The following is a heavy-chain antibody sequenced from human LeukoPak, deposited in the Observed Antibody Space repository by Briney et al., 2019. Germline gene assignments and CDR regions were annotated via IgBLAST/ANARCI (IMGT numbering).Heavy chain of an antibody. V-gene: IGHV3-74*01. Sequence: GRSLRLSCAASGFTFSSYWMHWVRQAPGKGLVWVSRINTDGSSTSYADSVEGRFTISRDNAKNTLYLQMNSLRAEDTAAYYCARESGIAAALDLWGQGTLVTVSS. CDR1: GFTFSSYW. D-gene: IGHD6-13*01. J-gene: IGHJ5*02. CDR2: INTDGSST. CDR3: ARESGIAAALDL.